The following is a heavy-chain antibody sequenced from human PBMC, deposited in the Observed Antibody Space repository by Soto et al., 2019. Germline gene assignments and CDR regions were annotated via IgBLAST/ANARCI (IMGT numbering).Heavy chain of an antibody. Sequence: GGSLRLSCAASGFTFSNYSMSWVRQAPGKGLEWVSTISGSGGNTYYRDSVKGRFTISRDNAKNTLFLQMNSLRAEDTAVYSCARWASIAWHDYWGQGALVTVSS. CDR1: GFTFSNYS. J-gene: IGHJ4*02. CDR2: ISGSGGNT. D-gene: IGHD3-3*02. CDR3: ARWASIAWHDY. V-gene: IGHV3-23*01.